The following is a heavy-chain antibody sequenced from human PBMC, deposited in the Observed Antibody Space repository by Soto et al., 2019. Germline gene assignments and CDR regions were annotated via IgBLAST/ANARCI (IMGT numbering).Heavy chain of an antibody. D-gene: IGHD4-4*01. CDR1: GYTFTSYG. V-gene: IGHV1-18*04. J-gene: IGHJ5*02. Sequence: GASVKVSCKASGYTFTSYGISWVRQAPGQGLEWMGWISADNGNTNYAQKLQGRVTMTTDTSTTTAYMELRRLSSDDAAGYDCARDDYSTPDRWFYPWGQGTRVTVSS. CDR2: ISADNGNT. CDR3: ARDDYSTPDRWFYP.